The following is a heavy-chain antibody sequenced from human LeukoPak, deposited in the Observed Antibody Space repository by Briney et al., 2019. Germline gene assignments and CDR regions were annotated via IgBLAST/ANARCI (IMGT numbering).Heavy chain of an antibody. Sequence: ASVKVSCKASGYTFTSYYMHWVRQAPGQGLEWMGIINPSGGSTSYAQKFQGRVTMTRDTSKSTVYMELSWLRSEDTAVYYCARALYVGTAMVTGSDAFDIWGQGTMVTVSS. CDR3: ARALYVGTAMVTGSDAFDI. CDR2: INPSGGST. V-gene: IGHV1-46*01. J-gene: IGHJ3*02. CDR1: GYTFTSYY. D-gene: IGHD5-18*01.